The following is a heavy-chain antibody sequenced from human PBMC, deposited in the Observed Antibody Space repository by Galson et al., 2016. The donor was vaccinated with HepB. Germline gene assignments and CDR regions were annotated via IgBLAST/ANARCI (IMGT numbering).Heavy chain of an antibody. CDR2: ISSSGGTT. CDR1: GFTLSSYA. V-gene: IGHV3-23*01. J-gene: IGHJ4*02. D-gene: IGHD2-21*01. Sequence: SLRLSCAASGFTLSSYAMSWVRQAPGKGLEWVSAISSSGGTTYYADSVKGRFTISRDNSKNTLYLQMNSLRAEDTAVYYCAKEFVATASVVGDYWGQGTLVTVSS. CDR3: AKEFVATASVVGDY.